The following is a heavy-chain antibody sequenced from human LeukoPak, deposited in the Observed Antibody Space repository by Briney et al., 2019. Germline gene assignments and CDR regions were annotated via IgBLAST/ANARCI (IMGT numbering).Heavy chain of an antibody. Sequence: SETLSLTCTVSGGSISSGDYYWSWIRQPPGKGLEWIGYIYYSGSTYYNPSLKSRVAISVDRSKNQFSLKLSSVTAADTAVYYCASSLRFLEWLPPYMDVWGKGTTVTVSS. CDR2: IYYSGST. V-gene: IGHV4-30-4*01. CDR3: ASSLRFLEWLPPYMDV. D-gene: IGHD3-3*01. CDR1: GGSISSGDYY. J-gene: IGHJ6*03.